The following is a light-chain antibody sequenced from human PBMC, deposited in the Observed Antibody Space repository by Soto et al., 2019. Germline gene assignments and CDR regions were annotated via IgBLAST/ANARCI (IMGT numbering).Light chain of an antibody. CDR1: ESVSTN. CDR3: QQYNKWPPYT. Sequence: EIVLTQSPGTLSLSPGERATLSCRASESVSTNYLAWYQQKPGQAPRLLISGASSRATGIPARFSGSGSGTGFTLTISSLQSEDFAVYYCQQYNKWPPYTFGQGTKLEIK. CDR2: GAS. V-gene: IGKV3-15*01. J-gene: IGKJ2*01.